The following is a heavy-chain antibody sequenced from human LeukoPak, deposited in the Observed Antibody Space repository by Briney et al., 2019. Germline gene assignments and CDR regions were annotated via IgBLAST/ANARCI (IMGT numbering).Heavy chain of an antibody. CDR2: GKQDGSEK. J-gene: IGHJ4*02. CDR3: ARGHRAWSY. Sequence: GGSLRLSCSASGFTFSNWVTWVRRAPRKGPEWVANGKQDGSEKNYVDSVKGRFTISRDNAKNSLYLQMNSLRVDDTAVYYCARGHRAWSYWGQGTLVTVSS. D-gene: IGHD3-3*01. CDR1: GFTFSNW. V-gene: IGHV3-7*01.